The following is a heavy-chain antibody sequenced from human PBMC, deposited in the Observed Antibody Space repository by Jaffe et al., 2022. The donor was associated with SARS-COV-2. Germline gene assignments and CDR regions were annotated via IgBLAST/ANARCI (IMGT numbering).Heavy chain of an antibody. J-gene: IGHJ5*02. CDR3: AKDGLTVTSWFDP. CDR2: ISGSGAGT. Sequence: EVQLLEAGGGLVHPGGSLRLSCAASGFTFSSYAMSWVRQAPGKGLEWVSVISGSGAGTSYADSVKGRFTISRDNSKKTLYLQMNSLRAEDTAVYYCAKDGLTVTSWFDPWGQGTLVTVSS. CDR1: GFTFSSYA. V-gene: IGHV3-23*01. D-gene: IGHD4-17*01.